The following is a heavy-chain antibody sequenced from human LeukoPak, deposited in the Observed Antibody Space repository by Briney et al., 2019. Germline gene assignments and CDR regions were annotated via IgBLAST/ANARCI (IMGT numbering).Heavy chain of an antibody. D-gene: IGHD3-3*01. Sequence: GGSLRLSCAASGFTVSSHYMSWVRQAPGKGLEWVSVVYSGGSTYYADSVKGRFTISRDNSKNTLYLQMNSLRAEDTAVYYCARMSGSRLPGNWGQGTLVTVSS. CDR2: VYSGGST. V-gene: IGHV3-53*01. J-gene: IGHJ4*02. CDR3: ARMSGSRLPGN. CDR1: GFTVSSHY.